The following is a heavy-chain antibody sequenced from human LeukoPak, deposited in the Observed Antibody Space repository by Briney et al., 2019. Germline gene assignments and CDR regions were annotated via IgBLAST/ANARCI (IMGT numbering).Heavy chain of an antibody. CDR2: INHSGST. CDR1: GGSFSGYY. J-gene: IGHJ4*02. Sequence: PSETLSLTCAVYGGSFSGYYWSWIRQPPGKGLEWIGEINHSGSTNYNPSLKSRVTISVDTSKNQFSLKLSSVTAADTAVYYCARAVGWFGELLDYWGQGTLVTVSS. V-gene: IGHV4-34*01. CDR3: ARAVGWFGELLDY. D-gene: IGHD3-10*01.